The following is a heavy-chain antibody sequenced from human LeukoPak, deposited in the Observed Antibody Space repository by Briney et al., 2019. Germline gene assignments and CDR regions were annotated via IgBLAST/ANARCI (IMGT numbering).Heavy chain of an antibody. CDR2: ITNSGTTI. D-gene: IGHD6-13*01. CDR1: GFTFTDYY. Sequence: GGSLRLSCAASGFTFTDYYMSWIRQAPGKGLEWVSYITNSGTTIYYADSVKGRFTISRDNAKNSLYLQMNSLRAEDMALYYCAKISAPFIAAAGFDYWGQGTLVTVSS. J-gene: IGHJ4*02. CDR3: AKISAPFIAAAGFDY. V-gene: IGHV3-11*01.